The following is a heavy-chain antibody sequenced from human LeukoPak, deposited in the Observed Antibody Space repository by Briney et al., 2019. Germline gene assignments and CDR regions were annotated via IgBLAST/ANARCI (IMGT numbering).Heavy chain of an antibody. Sequence: PGGSLRLSCAASGFTFSSYAMSWVRQAPGKGLDWLSAISGSGGSTYYADSVKGRFTISRDNSKNTLYLQMNSLRAEDTAVYYCAKDMGLQRYHFDYWGQGTLVTVSS. V-gene: IGHV3-23*01. D-gene: IGHD5-24*01. CDR1: GFTFSSYA. J-gene: IGHJ4*02. CDR3: AKDMGLQRYHFDY. CDR2: ISGSGGST.